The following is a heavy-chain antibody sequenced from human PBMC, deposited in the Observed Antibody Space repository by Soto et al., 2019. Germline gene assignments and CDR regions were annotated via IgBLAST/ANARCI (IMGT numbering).Heavy chain of an antibody. CDR3: ARLGGYYQAFDY. Sequence: SETLSLTCTVSGDSISSNSHYWGWIRQPPGKGLESIANIYYDGNTYYNPSLKSRLTIAVDASKSQLSLSLRSVTAADTAVYFCARLGGYYQAFDYWGHGPLVTLS. CDR2: IYYDGNT. CDR1: GDSISSNSHY. D-gene: IGHD3-22*01. V-gene: IGHV4-39*07. J-gene: IGHJ4*01.